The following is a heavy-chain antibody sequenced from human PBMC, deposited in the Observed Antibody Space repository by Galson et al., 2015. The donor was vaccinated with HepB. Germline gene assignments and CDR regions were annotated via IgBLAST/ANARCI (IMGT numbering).Heavy chain of an antibody. CDR1: GFTFSNHW. D-gene: IGHD2-2*01. V-gene: IGHV3-7*01. CDR3: ARDSTSWYDS. CDR2: IRQDGREI. J-gene: IGHJ5*01. Sequence: SLRLSCAASGFTFSNHWMSWVRQAPGKGLEWVANIRQDGREIYYVDSVKGRFIISRDNADNSLYLQMNSLRVEDTAVYYCARDSTSWYDSWGQGTLVTVSS.